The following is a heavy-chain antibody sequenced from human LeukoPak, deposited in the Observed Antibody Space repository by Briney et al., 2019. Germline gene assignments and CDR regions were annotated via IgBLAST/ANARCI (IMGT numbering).Heavy chain of an antibody. Sequence: SETLSLTCAVYGGSFSGYYWSWIRQPPGKGLEWIGEINHSGSTNYNPSLKSRVTISVDTSKNQFSPKLSSVTAADTAVYYCARMTVVPAAITRTLSWFDPWGQGTLVTVSS. D-gene: IGHD2-2*01. J-gene: IGHJ5*02. CDR1: GGSFSGYY. CDR3: ARMTVVPAAITRTLSWFDP. V-gene: IGHV4-34*01. CDR2: INHSGST.